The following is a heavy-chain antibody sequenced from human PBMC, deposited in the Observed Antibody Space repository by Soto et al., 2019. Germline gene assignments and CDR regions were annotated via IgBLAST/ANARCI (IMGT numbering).Heavy chain of an antibody. J-gene: IGHJ5*02. V-gene: IGHV4-34*01. CDR3: VRGEAAADWFDP. D-gene: IGHD6-13*01. CDR1: GGSFSGYY. Sequence: SETLSLTCAVYGGSFSGYYWSWIRQPPGKGLEWIGEINHSGSTNYNPSLKSRATISVDTSKNQFSLKLSSVTAADTAVYYCVRGEAAADWFDPWGQGTLVTVSS. CDR2: INHSGST.